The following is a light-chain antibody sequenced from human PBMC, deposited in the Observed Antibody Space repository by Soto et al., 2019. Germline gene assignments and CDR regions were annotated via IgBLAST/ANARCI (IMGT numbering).Light chain of an antibody. Sequence: ETVLTQSPGTVSLSPGERATLSCTTSQSVRSNYLAWYQQKPGQAPRLLIYGVFNRATGIPDRFSGSGSGTDFTLTISGLEPEDSAVYYCQHYDGSPRTFGQRTKVEI. CDR2: GVF. CDR3: QHYDGSPRT. J-gene: IGKJ2*01. CDR1: QSVRSNY. V-gene: IGKV3-20*01.